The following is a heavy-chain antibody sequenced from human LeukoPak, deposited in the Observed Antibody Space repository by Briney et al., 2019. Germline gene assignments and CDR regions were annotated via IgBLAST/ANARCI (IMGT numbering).Heavy chain of an antibody. CDR1: GYTFTGYY. J-gene: IGHJ4*02. Sequence: ASVKVSCTASGYTFTGYYMHWVRQAPGQGLEWMGWINPNSGGTNYAQKFQGWVTMTRDTSISTAYMELSRLRSDDTAVYYCAREVYYYDSSGYYPLDYWGQGTLVTVSS. D-gene: IGHD3-22*01. CDR3: AREVYYYDSSGYYPLDY. V-gene: IGHV1-2*04. CDR2: INPNSGGT.